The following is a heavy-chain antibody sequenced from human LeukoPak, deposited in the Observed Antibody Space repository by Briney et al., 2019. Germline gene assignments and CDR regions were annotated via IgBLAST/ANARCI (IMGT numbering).Heavy chain of an antibody. D-gene: IGHD3-3*01. Sequence: GESLKISCKGSGYSFTSYWIGWLRQMPGKGLEWMGIIYPGDSDTRYSPSFQGQVTISADKSISTAYLQWSSLKASDTAMYYCARLATGQPFWSGFYYYYYYYMDVWGKGTTVTVSS. V-gene: IGHV5-51*01. CDR1: GYSFTSYW. CDR3: ARLATGQPFWSGFYYYYYYYMDV. J-gene: IGHJ6*03. CDR2: IYPGDSDT.